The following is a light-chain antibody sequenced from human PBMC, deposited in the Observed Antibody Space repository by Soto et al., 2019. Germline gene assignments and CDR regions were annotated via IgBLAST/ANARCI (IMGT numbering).Light chain of an antibody. CDR3: ATWDSSLSGGV. CDR2: EDN. V-gene: IGLV1-51*02. J-gene: IGLJ1*01. CDR1: ISNIENNY. Sequence: QSVLTQPPSVSAAPGQKVTISCSGSISNIENNYVSWYRQLPGTAPKLLIYEDNKRPSGIPDRFSGSKSGTSATLGITGLETGDEADYYCATWDSSLSGGVFGTATKVTVL.